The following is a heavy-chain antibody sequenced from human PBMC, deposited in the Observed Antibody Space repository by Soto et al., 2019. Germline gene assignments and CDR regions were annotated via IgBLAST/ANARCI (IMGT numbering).Heavy chain of an antibody. CDR3: SRDPRRNWFDP. CDR2: ISAYNGNT. J-gene: IGHJ5*02. Sequence: ASVKDSCKASGYTFTSYGISWVRQAPGQGLEWMGWISAYNGNTNYAQRLQGRVTMTTDTSTSTAYMELRSLRSDDTAVYYCSRDPRRNWFDPWGQGTLVTVSS. V-gene: IGHV1-18*01. CDR1: GYTFTSYG.